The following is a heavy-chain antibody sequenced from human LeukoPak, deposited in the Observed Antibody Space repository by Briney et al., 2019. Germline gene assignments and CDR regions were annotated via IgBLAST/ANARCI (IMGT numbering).Heavy chain of an antibody. Sequence: GGSLRLSCAASGFTFSSYAMSWVRQAPGKGLEWVSAISGSGGSTYYADSVEGRFTISRDNSKNTLYLQMNSLRAEDTAVYYCAATVTTDPYYYGMDVWGQGTTVTVSS. J-gene: IGHJ6*02. V-gene: IGHV3-23*01. CDR3: AATVTTDPYYYGMDV. D-gene: IGHD4-17*01. CDR1: GFTFSSYA. CDR2: ISGSGGST.